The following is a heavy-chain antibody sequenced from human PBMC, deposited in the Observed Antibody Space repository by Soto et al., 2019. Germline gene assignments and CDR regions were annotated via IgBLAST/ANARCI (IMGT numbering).Heavy chain of an antibody. J-gene: IGHJ6*02. CDR2: INGDGASL. CDR1: GFIFSSFW. CDR3: AREGSLGLDV. V-gene: IGHV3-74*03. Sequence: EVRLEEAGGGFVQPGGSLRVSGSGSGFIFSSFWMHWVRQGPGKGLEWVSRINGDGASLAYADSVKGRFSISRDNVKNTLHLQMNSLGADDTAVYFCAREGSLGLDVWGRGTPVTVSS. D-gene: IGHD3-10*01.